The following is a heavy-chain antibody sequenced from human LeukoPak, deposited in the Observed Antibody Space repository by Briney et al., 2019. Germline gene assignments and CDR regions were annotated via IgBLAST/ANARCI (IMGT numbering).Heavy chain of an antibody. J-gene: IGHJ3*02. CDR3: AGGRDGYNSGAFDI. Sequence: SETLSLTCTVSGGSISSYYWSWIRQPAGRGLEWIGRVYTGGNTYNPSLKSRLTMSLDPSKNQVSLNLRSVTAADTAMYSCAGGRDGYNSGAFDIWGQGTMVTVSS. CDR1: GGSISSYY. CDR2: VYTGGNT. D-gene: IGHD5-24*01. V-gene: IGHV4-4*07.